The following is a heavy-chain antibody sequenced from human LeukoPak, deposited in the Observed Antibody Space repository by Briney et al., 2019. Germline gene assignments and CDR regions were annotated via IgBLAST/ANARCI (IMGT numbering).Heavy chain of an antibody. J-gene: IGHJ3*02. D-gene: IGHD4-23*01. V-gene: IGHV1-18*01. CDR3: ARDITVVTPSDAFDI. Sequence: ASVKVSCKASGYTFTSYGISWVRQAPGQGLEWMGWISAYNGNTNYAQKLQGRVTMTTDTSTSTAYMELRSLRSDDTAVYYCARDITVVTPSDAFDIWGQGTMVTVSS. CDR1: GYTFTSYG. CDR2: ISAYNGNT.